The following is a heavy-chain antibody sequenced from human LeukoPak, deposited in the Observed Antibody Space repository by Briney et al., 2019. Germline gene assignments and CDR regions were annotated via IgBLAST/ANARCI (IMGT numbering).Heavy chain of an antibody. Sequence: PGGSLRLSCAASGFTFSSYWMHWVRQAPGKGLVWVSAISGSGGSTFYADSVKGRFTISRDNSKNTLYLQMNSLRAEDTAVYYCAKDSGTYRYYFDYWGQGTLVTVYS. CDR1: GFTFSSYW. D-gene: IGHD3-10*01. CDR2: ISGSGGST. V-gene: IGHV3-23*01. J-gene: IGHJ4*02. CDR3: AKDSGTYRYYFDY.